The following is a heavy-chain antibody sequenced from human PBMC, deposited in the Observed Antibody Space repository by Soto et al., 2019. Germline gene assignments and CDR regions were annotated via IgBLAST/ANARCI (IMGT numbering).Heavy chain of an antibody. CDR2: INHSGST. CDR3: AGGIFGVVNYYYYYMDV. CDR1: GGSFSGYY. J-gene: IGHJ6*03. Sequence: SETLSLTCAVYGGSFSGYYWSWIRQPPGKGLEWIGEINHSGSTNYNPSLKSRVTISVDTSKNQFSLKLSSVTAADTAVYYCAGGIFGVVNYYYYYMDVWGKGTTVTVSS. D-gene: IGHD3-3*01. V-gene: IGHV4-34*01.